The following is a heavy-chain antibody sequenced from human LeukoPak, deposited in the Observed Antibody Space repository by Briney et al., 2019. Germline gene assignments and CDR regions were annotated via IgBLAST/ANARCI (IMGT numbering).Heavy chain of an antibody. V-gene: IGHV4-59*01. CDR1: GGSISSYY. CDR3: ARDLGVMVRAFDI. Sequence: PSETLSLTCTVSGGSISSYYWSWIRQPPGKRLEWIGYIYYSGSASYNPSLKSRVTISVDTSKNQISLKLSSVTAADTAVYYCARDLGVMVRAFDIWGQGTMVTVSS. CDR2: IYYSGSA. D-gene: IGHD5-18*01. J-gene: IGHJ3*02.